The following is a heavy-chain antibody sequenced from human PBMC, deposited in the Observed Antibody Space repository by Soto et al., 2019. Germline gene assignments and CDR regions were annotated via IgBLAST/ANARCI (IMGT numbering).Heavy chain of an antibody. Sequence: ASVKVSCKASGYTFTGYYVHWVRQAPGQGLEWMGWINPSSGGTNYAQKFQGRVTMTRDTSISTAYMELSRLRSDDTAVYYCARDGGTTVTIRPYFDYWGQGTLVTVSS. CDR3: ARDGGTTVTIRPYFDY. D-gene: IGHD4-17*01. V-gene: IGHV1-2*02. J-gene: IGHJ4*02. CDR1: GYTFTGYY. CDR2: INPSSGGT.